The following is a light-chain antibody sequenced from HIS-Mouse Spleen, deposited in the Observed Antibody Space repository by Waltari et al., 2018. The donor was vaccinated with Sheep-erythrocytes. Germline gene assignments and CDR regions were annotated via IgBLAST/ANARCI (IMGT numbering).Light chain of an antibody. CDR2: QDS. Sequence: SYELTQPPSVSVSPGQTASITCSGDKLGDKYACWYQQKPGQSPVLVIYQDSKRPSGLPERFPGSNSGNTATLTISGTQAMDEADYYCQAWDSSTAVFGGGTKLTVL. CDR1: KLGDKY. J-gene: IGLJ2*01. V-gene: IGLV3-1*01. CDR3: QAWDSSTAV.